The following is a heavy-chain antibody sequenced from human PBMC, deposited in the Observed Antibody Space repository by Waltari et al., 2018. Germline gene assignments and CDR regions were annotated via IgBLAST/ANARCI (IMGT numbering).Heavy chain of an antibody. V-gene: IGHV4-38-2*01. CDR2: IYHSGGT. CDR1: GYSISSGYY. Sequence: QVQLQESGPGLVKPSETLSLTCAVSGYSISSGYYWGWIRQPPGKGLEWIGSIYHSGGTYYNPSPKSRVTISVDTSKNQFSLKLSSVTAADTAVYYCASSQWLVNYWGQGTLVTVSS. J-gene: IGHJ4*02. CDR3: ASSQWLVNY. D-gene: IGHD6-19*01.